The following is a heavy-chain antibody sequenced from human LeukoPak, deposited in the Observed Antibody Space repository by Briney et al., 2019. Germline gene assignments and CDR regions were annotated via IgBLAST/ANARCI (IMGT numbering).Heavy chain of an antibody. CDR3: ARGWLAPVSGWFDP. J-gene: IGHJ5*02. V-gene: IGHV3-30*03. CDR2: ISNDGSGK. D-gene: IGHD6-19*01. CDR1: GFTFSRHG. Sequence: GGSLRLSCAPSGFTFSRHGMHWVRQAPGKGLEWVAIISNDGSGKYYAHSVEGRFTISRDNSKNTLYLQMDSLRAEDTAVYYCARGWLAPVSGWFDPWGQGTLVTVSS.